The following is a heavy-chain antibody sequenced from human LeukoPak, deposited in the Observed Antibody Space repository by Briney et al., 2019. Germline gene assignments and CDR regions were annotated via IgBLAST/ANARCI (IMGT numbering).Heavy chain of an antibody. CDR3: ATLSVAAADWDDDY. J-gene: IGHJ4*02. CDR2: ISISGDST. V-gene: IGHV3-23*01. Sequence: GGPLRLSCAASGFTFSSYGMSWVRQAPGKGLEWVSGISISGDSTYYADSVKGRFTISRDNSKNTLYLQMNSLGAEDTAVYYCATLSVAAADWDDDYWGQGTLLTVSS. CDR1: GFTFSSYG. D-gene: IGHD6-13*01.